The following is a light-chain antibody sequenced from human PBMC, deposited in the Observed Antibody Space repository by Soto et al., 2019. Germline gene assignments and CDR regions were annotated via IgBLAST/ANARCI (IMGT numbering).Light chain of an antibody. CDR1: QIISGY. J-gene: IGKJ1*01. CDR3: QQSYSTPPWS. Sequence: DIQMTQSPSSLSASVGDRVTITCRASQIISGYLNWYQQKPGKAPKLLIYTASSLHSGVPSRFSGSGSGTDFTLTISSLQPEDSATYYCQQSYSTPPWSFGRGTKVEIK. V-gene: IGKV1-39*01. CDR2: TAS.